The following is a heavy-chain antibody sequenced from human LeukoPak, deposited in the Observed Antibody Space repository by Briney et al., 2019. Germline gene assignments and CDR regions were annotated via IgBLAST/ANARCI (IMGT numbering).Heavy chain of an antibody. V-gene: IGHV3-53*05. CDR2: FYRGEIT. D-gene: IGHD3-16*01. CDR3: AKAHALSYEGFDY. Sequence: PGGSLRLSCAASGFTVSSSYMYWVRQAPGKGLEWVSFFYRGEITYYADSVKGRFTISRDNSKNTLYLQMNSLRAEDTAVYYCAKAHALSYEGFDYWGQGTLVTVSS. J-gene: IGHJ4*02. CDR1: GFTVSSSY.